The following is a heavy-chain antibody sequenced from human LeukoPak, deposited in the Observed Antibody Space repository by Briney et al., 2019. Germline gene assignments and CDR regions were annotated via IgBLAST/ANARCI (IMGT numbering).Heavy chain of an antibody. Sequence: GTSLRLSCAASGFTFGSYAMNWVRQAPGKGLEWVAVVSHDGRNIHYPDSVKGRFTISRDISTDTLWLQMDSLRTEDTAVYYCAKGPLRGTAAAIDYWGQGTLVTVSS. V-gene: IGHV3-30*18. CDR3: AKGPLRGTAAAIDY. CDR1: GFTFGSYA. J-gene: IGHJ4*02. D-gene: IGHD2-2*01. CDR2: VSHDGRNI.